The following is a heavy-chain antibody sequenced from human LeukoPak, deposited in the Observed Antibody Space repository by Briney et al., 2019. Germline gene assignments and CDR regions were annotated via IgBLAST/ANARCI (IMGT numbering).Heavy chain of an antibody. CDR2: INHSGSI. CDR1: GGSFSGYY. Sequence: PSETQSLTCTVYGGSFSGYYWSGIRQPPGKGLEWIGEINHSGSINYNPSLKSRVTISVDTSKNQFSLKLSSVTAADTAVYYCARGVMCSGGSCYPPLDYWGQGTLVTVSS. V-gene: IGHV4-34*01. CDR3: ARGVMCSGGSCYPPLDY. D-gene: IGHD2-15*01. J-gene: IGHJ4*02.